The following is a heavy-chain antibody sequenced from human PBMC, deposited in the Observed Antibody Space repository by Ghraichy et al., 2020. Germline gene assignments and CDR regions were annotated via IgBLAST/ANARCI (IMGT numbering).Heavy chain of an antibody. CDR3: ASYYGDYPNWFDP. V-gene: IGHV3-21*01. CDR1: GFTFSSYS. CDR2: ISSSSSYI. D-gene: IGHD4-17*01. Sequence: GESLNISCAASGFTFSSYSMNWVRQAPGKGLEWVSSISSSSSYIYYADSVKGRFTISRDNAKNSLYLQMNSLRAEDTAVYYCASYYGDYPNWFDPWGQGTLVTVSS. J-gene: IGHJ5*02.